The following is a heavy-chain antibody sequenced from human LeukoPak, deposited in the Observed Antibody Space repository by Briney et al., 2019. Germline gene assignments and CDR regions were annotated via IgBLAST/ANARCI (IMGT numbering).Heavy chain of an antibody. CDR3: ARGDSLRQYSSSSPVDY. J-gene: IGHJ4*02. D-gene: IGHD6-6*01. CDR2: INPNSGGT. CDR1: GGTFSSYA. Sequence: PWASVKVSCKASGGTFSSYAISWVRQAPGQGLEWMGWINPNSGGTNYAQKFQGRVTMTRDTSISTAYMELSRLRSDDTAVYYCARGDSLRQYSSSSPVDYWGQGTLVTVSS. V-gene: IGHV1-2*02.